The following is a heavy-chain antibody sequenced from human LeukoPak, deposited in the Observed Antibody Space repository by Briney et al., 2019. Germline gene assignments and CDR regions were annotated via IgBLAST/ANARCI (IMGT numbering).Heavy chain of an antibody. Sequence: GGSLRLSCAASGFTFSNYDMHWVRQATGRGLEWLSSINTVGDTYYSGSVRGRFTISRENTKNSLYLQMNSLGAGDTAVYYCARRGYYGNYFDYWGQGTLVTVSS. J-gene: IGHJ4*02. CDR1: GFTFSNYD. CDR2: INTVGDT. V-gene: IGHV3-13*04. CDR3: ARRGYYGNYFDY. D-gene: IGHD3-22*01.